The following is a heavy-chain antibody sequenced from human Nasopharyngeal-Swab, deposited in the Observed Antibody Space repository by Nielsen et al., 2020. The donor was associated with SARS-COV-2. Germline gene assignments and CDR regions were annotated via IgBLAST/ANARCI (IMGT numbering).Heavy chain of an antibody. J-gene: IGHJ4*02. CDR3: AKGRAARGVLFYYFDY. Sequence: GESLKISCAASGFTFSSYWMSWVRQAPGKGLEWVANIKQDGSEKYYVDSVKGRFTISRDNAKNSLYLQMNSLRADDPALYYCAKGRAARGVLFYYFDYWGQGTLVTVSS. CDR1: GFTFSSYW. D-gene: IGHD3-10*01. CDR2: IKQDGSEK. V-gene: IGHV3-7*03.